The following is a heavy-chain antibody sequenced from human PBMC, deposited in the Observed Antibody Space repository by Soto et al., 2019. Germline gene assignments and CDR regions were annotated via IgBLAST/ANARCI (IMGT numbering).Heavy chain of an antibody. CDR3: ARGWTFDL. J-gene: IGHJ4*02. CDR2: INGGGDST. CDR1: GFTFSSYA. V-gene: IGHV3-23*01. Sequence: PRGSLRLSCAASGFTFSSYAMSWVRQAPGKGLEWVSGINGGGDSTYFADSVRGRFTISRDNSKNTLFLQMTSLRAEDTAVYYCARGWTFDLWGQGTLVTVSS. D-gene: IGHD1-1*01.